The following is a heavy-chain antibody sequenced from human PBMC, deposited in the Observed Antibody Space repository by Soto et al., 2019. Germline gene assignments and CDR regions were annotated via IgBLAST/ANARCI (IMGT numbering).Heavy chain of an antibody. Sequence: EVQLVESGGGLVQPGGSLRLSCAASGFTFSAYDMHWVRQPTGKGLEWVSAIGTLHDTYYPDSVKGRFTISRENAKNSLYLQMNTLTTGDRVLYYCANRASNWKGGGGWFDPWGQGTLVTVSS. V-gene: IGHV3-13*01. D-gene: IGHD1-1*01. J-gene: IGHJ5*02. CDR3: ANRASNWKGGGGWFDP. CDR1: GFTFSAYD. CDR2: IGTLHDT.